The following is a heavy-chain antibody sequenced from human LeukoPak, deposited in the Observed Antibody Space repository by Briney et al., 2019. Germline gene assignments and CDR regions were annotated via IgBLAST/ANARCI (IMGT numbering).Heavy chain of an antibody. D-gene: IGHD6-13*01. V-gene: IGHV4-59*01. CDR2: IYYSGST. CDR3: AREVCSSSWYLDY. J-gene: IGHJ4*02. CDR1: GGSISNYY. Sequence: SETLSLTCTVSGGSISNYYWSWIRQPPGKGLEWIGYIYYSGSTNYNPSLKSRVTISVDTSKNQFSLKLSSVTAADTAVYYCAREVCSSSWYLDYWGQGTLVTVSS.